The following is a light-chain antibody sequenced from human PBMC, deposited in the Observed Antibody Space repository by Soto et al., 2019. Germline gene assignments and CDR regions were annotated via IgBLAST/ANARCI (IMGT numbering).Light chain of an antibody. Sequence: QSALTQPASVSGSPGQSITISCTGASSDVGGYPYVSWFQHHPGKAPKLMIYEVSNRPSGVSNRFSASKSGNTASLTISGLQAADEADYYCSSYTSYSTWVFGGGTKLTVL. V-gene: IGLV2-14*01. CDR2: EVS. J-gene: IGLJ3*02. CDR3: SSYTSYSTWV. CDR1: SSDVGGYPY.